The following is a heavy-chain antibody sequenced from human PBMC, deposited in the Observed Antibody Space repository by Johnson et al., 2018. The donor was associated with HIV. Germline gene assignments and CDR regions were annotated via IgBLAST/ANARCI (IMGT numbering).Heavy chain of an antibody. J-gene: IGHJ3*02. CDR2: ISWNSGSI. D-gene: IGHD2-15*01. Sequence: VQLVESGGGLVQPGRSLRLSCAASGFTFDDYAMHWVRQAPGKGLEWVSGISWNSGSIGYADSVKVRFTISRDNAKNSLYLQMNSLRAEDTALYYCAKEIFPGVVVVAATGEAAFDIWGQGTMVTVSS. CDR1: GFTFDDYA. CDR3: AKEIFPGVVVVAATGEAAFDI. V-gene: IGHV3-9*01.